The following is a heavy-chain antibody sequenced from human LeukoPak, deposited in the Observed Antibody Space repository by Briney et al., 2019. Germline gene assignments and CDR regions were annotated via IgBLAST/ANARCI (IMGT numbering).Heavy chain of an antibody. V-gene: IGHV1-2*02. CDR1: GYTFTGYY. J-gene: IGHJ6*03. CDR3: ARGGLDTAMVMYYYYYHMDV. Sequence: ASVKVSCKASGYTFTGYYMHWVRQAPGQGLEWMGWINPNSGGTNYAQKFQGRVTMTRDTSISTAYMELSRLRSDDTAVYYCARGGLDTAMVMYYYYYHMDVWGKGTTVTVSS. D-gene: IGHD5-18*01. CDR2: INPNSGGT.